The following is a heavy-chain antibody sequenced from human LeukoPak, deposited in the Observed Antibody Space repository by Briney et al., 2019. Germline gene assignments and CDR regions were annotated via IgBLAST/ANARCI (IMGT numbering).Heavy chain of an antibody. CDR1: GGSISGYY. CDR2: IHHSGST. V-gene: IGHV4-59*01. CDR3: ARVGSYSAYYYYMDV. D-gene: IGHD1-26*01. Sequence: SETLSLTCTVSGGSISGYYWHWIRQPPGKGLEWIAYIHHSGSTNYNPSLNSRVTISIDTSKNQFSLKLSSVTAADTAVYYCARVGSYSAYYYYMDVWGKGTTVTVSS. J-gene: IGHJ6*03.